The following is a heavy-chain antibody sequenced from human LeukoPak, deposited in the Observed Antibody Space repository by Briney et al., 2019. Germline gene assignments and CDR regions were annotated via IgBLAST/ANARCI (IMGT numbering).Heavy chain of an antibody. CDR3: ARGLWFGELLYDYFDY. CDR1: GGSISSGGYC. V-gene: IGHV4-31*03. CDR2: IYYSGST. D-gene: IGHD3-10*01. Sequence: PSQTLSLTCTVSGGSISSGGYCWSWIRQHPGKGLEWIGYIYYSGSTSYNPSLKSRITISVHTSKTQFSLKLSSVSAADTAVYYCARGLWFGELLYDYFDYWGQGTLVTVSS. J-gene: IGHJ4*02.